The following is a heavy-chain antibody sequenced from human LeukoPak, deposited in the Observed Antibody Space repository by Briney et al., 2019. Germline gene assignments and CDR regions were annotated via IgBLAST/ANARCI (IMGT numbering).Heavy chain of an antibody. J-gene: IGHJ4*02. Sequence: GGSLRLSCVVSGFTFRNYGMHWVRQAPGKGLEWVAVIADDGRAKFYEDSVKGRFIISRDNSKNTLYLQMNSLRAEDTAVYYCAKEATWGEWYFDYWGQGTLVTVSS. D-gene: IGHD3-10*01. CDR2: IADDGRAK. CDR1: GFTFRNYG. V-gene: IGHV3-30*18. CDR3: AKEATWGEWYFDY.